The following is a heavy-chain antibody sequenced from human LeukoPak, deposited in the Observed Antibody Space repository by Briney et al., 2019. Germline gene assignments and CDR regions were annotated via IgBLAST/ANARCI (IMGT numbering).Heavy chain of an antibody. CDR2: INPNSGGT. CDR3: ARDSKYFDWLLSFFQH. D-gene: IGHD3-9*01. Sequence: ASVKVSCKASGYTFTGYYMHWVRQAPGQGLEWMGWINPNSGGTNYAQKFQGRVTMTRDTSISTAYMELSRLRSDDTAVYHCARDSKYFDWLLSFFQHWGQGTLVTVSS. V-gene: IGHV1-2*02. J-gene: IGHJ1*01. CDR1: GYTFTGYY.